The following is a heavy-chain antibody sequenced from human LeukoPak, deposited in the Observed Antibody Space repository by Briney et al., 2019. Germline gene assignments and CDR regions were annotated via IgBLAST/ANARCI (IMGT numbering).Heavy chain of an antibody. CDR2: ISGSGGST. Sequence: GASLRLSCAASGFTFSSYAMSWVRQAPGMGLEWVSAISGSGGSTYYADSVKGRFTISRDNSKNTLYLQMNSLRAEDTAVYYCAKDLPTYYYDSSGYHDAFDIWGQGTMVTVSS. CDR3: AKDLPTYYYDSSGYHDAFDI. D-gene: IGHD3-22*01. J-gene: IGHJ3*02. V-gene: IGHV3-23*01. CDR1: GFTFSSYA.